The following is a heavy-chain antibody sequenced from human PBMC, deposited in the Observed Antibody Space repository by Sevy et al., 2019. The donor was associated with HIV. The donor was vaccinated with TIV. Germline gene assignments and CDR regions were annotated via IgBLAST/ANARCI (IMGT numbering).Heavy chain of an antibody. Sequence: ASVKVSCKASGGIFKSYGISWVRQAPGQGLEWMGGIIPILNTVHYAQKFQGRVTITADESTKTAYMELSSQRSEDTAVYYCVRGGGNGWYYFDYWGQETLVTVSS. V-gene: IGHV1-69*13. CDR2: IIPILNTV. CDR1: GGIFKSYG. D-gene: IGHD6-19*01. J-gene: IGHJ4*02. CDR3: VRGGGNGWYYFDY.